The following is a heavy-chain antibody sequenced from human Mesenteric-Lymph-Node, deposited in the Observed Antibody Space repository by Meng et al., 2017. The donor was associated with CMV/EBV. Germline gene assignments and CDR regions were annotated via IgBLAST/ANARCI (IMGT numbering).Heavy chain of an antibody. CDR1: GFTFSNAW. CDR2: IKSKTDGGTT. Sequence: GESLKISCAASGFTFSNAWMSWVRQAPGKGLEWVGRIKSKTDGGTTDYAAPVKGRFTISRDDSKNTLYLQMNSLKTEDTGVYYCTTHRSGAFDIWGQGTMVTVSS. V-gene: IGHV3-15*01. J-gene: IGHJ3*02. D-gene: IGHD1-26*01. CDR3: TTHRSGAFDI.